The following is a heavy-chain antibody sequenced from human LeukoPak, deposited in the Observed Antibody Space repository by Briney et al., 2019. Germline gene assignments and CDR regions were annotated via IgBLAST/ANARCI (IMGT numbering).Heavy chain of an antibody. CDR1: GFTFSSYA. V-gene: IGHV3-23*01. CDR3: ARDAPFSLTNQWVDY. J-gene: IGHJ4*02. CDR2: ISGSGGST. Sequence: GGSLRLSCAASGFTFSSYAMSWVRQAPGKGLEWVSAISGSGGSTYYADSVKGRFTISRDNSKNSLYLQMNSLRAEDTAVYYCARDAPFSLTNQWVDYWGQGTLVTVSS. D-gene: IGHD1/OR15-1a*01.